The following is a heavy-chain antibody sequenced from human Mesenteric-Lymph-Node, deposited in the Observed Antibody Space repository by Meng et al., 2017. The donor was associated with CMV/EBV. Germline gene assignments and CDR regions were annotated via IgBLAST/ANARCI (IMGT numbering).Heavy chain of an antibody. J-gene: IGHJ5*02. CDR2: VHYTGGT. Sequence: LTGTVSGGSISSGDYYWSWIRQSPGKGLEWIGYVHYTGGTYYNPSLKSRVTMSVDTSKNQFSLKLSSVAAADTAIYYCARKSLNWFDPWGQGSLVTVSS. CDR1: GGSISSGDYY. CDR3: ARKSLNWFDP. V-gene: IGHV4-30-4*08.